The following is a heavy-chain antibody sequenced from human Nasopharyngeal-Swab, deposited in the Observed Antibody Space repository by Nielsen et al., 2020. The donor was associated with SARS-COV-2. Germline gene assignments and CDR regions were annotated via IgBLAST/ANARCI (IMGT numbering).Heavy chain of an antibody. V-gene: IGHV3-74*01. Sequence: GESLKISCAASGFTFSSYWMHWVRQAPGKGLVWVSRINNDATTTSYADSAKGRFTISRDNAKNTLYLQMNSLRVEDTAVYYCARGLNGYNTFDYWGQGTLLTVSS. J-gene: IGHJ4*02. D-gene: IGHD5-24*01. CDR1: GFTFSSYW. CDR3: ARGLNGYNTFDY. CDR2: INNDATTT.